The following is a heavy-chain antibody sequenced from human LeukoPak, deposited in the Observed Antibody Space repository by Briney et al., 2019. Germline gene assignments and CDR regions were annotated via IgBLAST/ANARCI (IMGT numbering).Heavy chain of an antibody. V-gene: IGHV1-8*01. J-gene: IGHJ5*01. Sequence: ASVKVSCKASGYMFDKYDINWVRQGPGQGLEWVGWVNPNTGNTGYAQKFQGRVTMTRDTSLTTVYMEINSLKSEDTAVYYCARARYSSAWFDSWGQGTLVTVSS. D-gene: IGHD2-15*01. CDR1: GYMFDKYD. CDR3: ARARYSSAWFDS. CDR2: VNPNTGNT.